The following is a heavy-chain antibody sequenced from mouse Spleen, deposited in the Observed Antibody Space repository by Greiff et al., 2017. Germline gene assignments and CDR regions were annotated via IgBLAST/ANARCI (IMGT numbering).Heavy chain of an antibody. CDR2: ISSGGGNT. CDR3: ARQGFSDDVGFAY. D-gene: IGHD2-12*01. V-gene: IGHV5-9*04. Sequence: DVKLVESGGGLVKLGGSLKLSCAASGFTFSSYAMSWVRQTPEKRLEWVATISSGGGNTYYPDSVKGRFTISRDNAKNTLYLQLSSLKSEDTAMYYCARQGFSDDVGFAYWGQGTLVTVSA. CDR1: GFTFSSYA. J-gene: IGHJ3*01.